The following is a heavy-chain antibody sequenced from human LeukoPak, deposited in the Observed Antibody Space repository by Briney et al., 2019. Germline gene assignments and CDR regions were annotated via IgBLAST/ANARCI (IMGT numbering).Heavy chain of an antibody. CDR3: ARDLRYFDWSPFDY. J-gene: IGHJ4*02. Sequence: PGGSLRLSCAASGFTFSSYEMNWVRQAPGKGLEWVSYISSSGSTIYYADSVKGRFTISRDDAKNLLYLQMNSLRAEDTAVYYCARDLRYFDWSPFDYWGQGTLVTVSS. V-gene: IGHV3-48*03. CDR2: ISSSGSTI. D-gene: IGHD3-9*01. CDR1: GFTFSSYE.